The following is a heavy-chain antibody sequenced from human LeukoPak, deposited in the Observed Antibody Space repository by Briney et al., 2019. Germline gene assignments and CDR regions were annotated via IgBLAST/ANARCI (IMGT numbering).Heavy chain of an antibody. D-gene: IGHD6-13*01. CDR2: IRPTGNT. CDR3: ASHYSRAGIDAFHI. CDR1: GGSTNNNNGSYF. J-gene: IGHJ3*02. V-gene: IGHV4-61*02. Sequence: PSETLSLSCTASGGSTNNNNGSYFWSWLRQPAEKGLEWIGRIRPTGNTMYNPSLKSRVTISLDTSKNQFSLNLYSVTAADTAAYYCASHYSRAGIDAFHIWGQGTVVTVSS.